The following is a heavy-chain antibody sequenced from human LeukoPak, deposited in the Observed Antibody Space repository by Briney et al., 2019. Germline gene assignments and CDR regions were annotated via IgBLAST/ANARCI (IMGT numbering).Heavy chain of an antibody. J-gene: IGHJ5*02. Sequence: GGSLRLSCAVSRLSFSTYPMSWVRQAPGKGLEWVSGITATGGSTYYADSVKGRSTISRDNSKNTLYLQMNSLRAEDTAVYYCAKGPYSDSSEWFDPWGQGTLVTVSS. D-gene: IGHD6-6*01. CDR1: RLSFSTYP. CDR3: AKGPYSDSSEWFDP. CDR2: ITATGGST. V-gene: IGHV3-23*01.